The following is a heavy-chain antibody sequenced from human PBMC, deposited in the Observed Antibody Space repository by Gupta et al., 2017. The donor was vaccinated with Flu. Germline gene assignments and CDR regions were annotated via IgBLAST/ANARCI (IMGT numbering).Heavy chain of an antibody. Sequence: QLQLQESGPGLVKPSETLSLTCTVSGGSISSSSYYWGWIRQPPGKGLEWIGSIYYSGSTYYNPSLKSRVTISVDTSKNQFSLKLSSVTAADTAVYFCARHSATFWHNEPWGQGTLVIVSP. D-gene: IGHD3-16*01. CDR1: GGSISSSSYY. CDR2: IYYSGST. V-gene: IGHV4-39*01. J-gene: IGHJ5*02. CDR3: ARHSATFWHNEP.